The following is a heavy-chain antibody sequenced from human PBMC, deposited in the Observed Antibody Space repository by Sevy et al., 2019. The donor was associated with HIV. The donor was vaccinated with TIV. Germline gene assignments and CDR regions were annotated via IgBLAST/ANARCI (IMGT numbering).Heavy chain of an antibody. J-gene: IGHJ4*02. CDR1: GFTFNDHY. CDR3: ARSDSSGYSSLDY. D-gene: IGHD3-22*01. Sequence: GGSLRLSCVASGFTFNDHYMDWVRQAPGKGLEWVGRSRNKANGYTTEYAASVKGRFTVSRDDSKNSVYLQMSSLKTEDTAVYHCARSDSSGYSSLDYWGQGTLVTVSS. CDR2: SRNKANGYTT. V-gene: IGHV3-72*01.